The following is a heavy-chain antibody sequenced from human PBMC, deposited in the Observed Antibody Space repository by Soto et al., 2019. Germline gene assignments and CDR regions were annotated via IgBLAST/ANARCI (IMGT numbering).Heavy chain of an antibody. CDR1: GGSFSGYY. J-gene: IGHJ3*02. D-gene: IGHD2-15*01. CDR3: ARGKDIVVVVAATRFAFDI. V-gene: IGHV4-34*01. Sequence: QVQLQQWGAGLLKPSETLSLTCAVYGGSFSGYYWSWIRQPPGKGLEWIGEINHSGSTNYNPSLKSRVTISVDTSKNQCSLKLSSVTAADTAVYYCARGKDIVVVVAATRFAFDIWGQGTMVTVSS. CDR2: INHSGST.